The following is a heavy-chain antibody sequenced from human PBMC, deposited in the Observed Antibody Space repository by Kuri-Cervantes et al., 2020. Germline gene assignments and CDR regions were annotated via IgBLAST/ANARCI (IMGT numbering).Heavy chain of an antibody. D-gene: IGHD3-3*01. J-gene: IGHJ4*02. CDR3: ARESWTIFGVVTKGYYFDY. V-gene: IGHV3-21*01. CDR2: ISSSSSYI. CDR1: GFTFSSYS. Sequence: GESLKISCAASGFTFSSYSMNWVRQAPGKGLEWVSSISSSSSYIYYADSVKGRFTISRDNAKSSLYLQMNSLRAEDTAVYYCARESWTIFGVVTKGYYFDYWGRGTLVTVSS.